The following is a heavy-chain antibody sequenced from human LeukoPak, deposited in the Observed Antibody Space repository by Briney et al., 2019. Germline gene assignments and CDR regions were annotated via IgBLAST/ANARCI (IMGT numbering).Heavy chain of an antibody. CDR1: EINFSSFW. J-gene: IGHJ4*02. V-gene: IGHV3-7*03. CDR2: INEDGSTK. D-gene: IGHD2/OR15-2a*01. CDR3: ARDRAYSTFDY. Sequence: GGSPRPSCTASEINFSSFWMTWVRQAPGKGLAWLANINEDGSTKNYVDSVKGRFSISRDNAKKSLYLQMNSLRAEDTAVYYCARDRAYSTFDYWGQGTLVTVSS.